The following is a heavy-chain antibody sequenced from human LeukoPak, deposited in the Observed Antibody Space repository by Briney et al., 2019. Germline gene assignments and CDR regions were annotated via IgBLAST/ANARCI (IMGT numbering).Heavy chain of an antibody. D-gene: IGHD2-21*02. CDR2: IIPIFGTA. J-gene: IGHJ3*02. V-gene: IGHV1-69*06. CDR1: GGTFSSYA. Sequence: SVEVSCMASGGTFSSYAISWVRQAPGQGLEWMGGIIPIFGTANYAQKFQGRVTITADKSTSTAYMELSSLRSEDTAVYYCARSRVVTAYDAFDIWGQGTMVTVSS. CDR3: ARSRVVTAYDAFDI.